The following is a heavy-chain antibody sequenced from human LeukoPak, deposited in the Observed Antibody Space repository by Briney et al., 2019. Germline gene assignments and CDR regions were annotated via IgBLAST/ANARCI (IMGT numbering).Heavy chain of an antibody. J-gene: IGHJ4*02. Sequence: SETLSLTCAVYGGPFSGYYWSWIRQPPGKGLEWIGEINHSGSTNYNPSLKSRVTISVDTSKNQFSLKLSSVTAADTAVYYCAREGSLGSTSCYNYWGQGTLVTVSS. D-gene: IGHD2-2*02. CDR1: GGPFSGYY. CDR3: AREGSLGSTSCYNY. V-gene: IGHV4-34*01. CDR2: INHSGST.